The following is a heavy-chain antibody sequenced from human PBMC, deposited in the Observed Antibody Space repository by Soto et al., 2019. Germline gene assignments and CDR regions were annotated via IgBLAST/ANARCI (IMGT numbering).Heavy chain of an antibody. V-gene: IGHV1-69*13. Sequence: SVKVSCKASGGTFSRNTVSWVRQAPGQGLEWMGGIMPIFGSANYAQKFRGRGTITADENTRTVYMEMSSLRSEDAALYYCARSVAFWSGNEPNNWFDPWGQGTLVTVSS. D-gene: IGHD3-3*01. CDR3: ARSVAFWSGNEPNNWFDP. CDR2: IMPIFGSA. J-gene: IGHJ5*02. CDR1: GGTFSRNT.